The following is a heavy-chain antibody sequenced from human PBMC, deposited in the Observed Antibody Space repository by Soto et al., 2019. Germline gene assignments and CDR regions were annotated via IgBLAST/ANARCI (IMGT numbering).Heavy chain of an antibody. V-gene: IGHV3-23*01. Sequence: EVQLLESGGGLVQPGGSLKLSCAASGFTFSSYAMSWVRLAPGRGLEWVSAISGSGYSTYYADSVKGRFTISRDYSDNTLYLQMNSLRAEYTAIYYCAKDSEVTGYYVRYHPYYYMDVWGKGTTVTVSS. CDR2: ISGSGYST. CDR3: AKDSEVTGYYVRYHPYYYMDV. J-gene: IGHJ6*03. CDR1: GFTFSSYA. D-gene: IGHD3-9*01.